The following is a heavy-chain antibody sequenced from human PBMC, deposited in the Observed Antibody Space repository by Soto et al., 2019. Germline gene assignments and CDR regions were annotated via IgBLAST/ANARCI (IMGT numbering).Heavy chain of an antibody. Sequence: TSETLSLTCAVYGGSFSGYYWSWIRQPPGKGLEWIGEINHSGSTNYNPPLKSRVTISVDTSKNQFSLKLSSVTAADTAVYYCARGGRLAAAGRDYWGQGTLVTVSS. J-gene: IGHJ4*02. D-gene: IGHD6-13*01. CDR1: GGSFSGYY. V-gene: IGHV4-34*01. CDR2: INHSGST. CDR3: ARGGRLAAAGRDY.